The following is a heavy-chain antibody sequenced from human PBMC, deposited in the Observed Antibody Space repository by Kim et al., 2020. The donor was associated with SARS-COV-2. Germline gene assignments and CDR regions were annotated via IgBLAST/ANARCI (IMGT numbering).Heavy chain of an antibody. D-gene: IGHD3-16*02. V-gene: IGHV3-48*02. Sequence: GGSLRLSCAASGFTFSSYSMNWVRQAPGKGLEWVSYISSSSSTIYYADSVKGRFTISRDNAKNSLYLQMNSLRDEDTAVYYCARENQPEIDYDYVWGSYRPFDYWGQGTLVTVSS. CDR3: ARENQPEIDYDYVWGSYRPFDY. CDR1: GFTFSSYS. J-gene: IGHJ4*02. CDR2: ISSSSSTI.